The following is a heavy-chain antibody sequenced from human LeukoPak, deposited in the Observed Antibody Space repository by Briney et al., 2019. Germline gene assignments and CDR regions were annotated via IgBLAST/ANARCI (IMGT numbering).Heavy chain of an antibody. CDR3: AKTTGYYCSSPLDY. D-gene: IGHD3-9*01. V-gene: IGHV3-23*01. J-gene: IGHJ4*02. Sequence: SGGSLRLSCAASGFTFSSYAMNWLRQAPGKGLECVSSLSGSGDYTYYADSVKGRFTISRDNSKNTLYLQMNSLRAEDTAVYYCAKTTGYYCSSPLDYWGQGTRVTVSS. CDR1: GFTFSSYA. CDR2: LSGSGDYT.